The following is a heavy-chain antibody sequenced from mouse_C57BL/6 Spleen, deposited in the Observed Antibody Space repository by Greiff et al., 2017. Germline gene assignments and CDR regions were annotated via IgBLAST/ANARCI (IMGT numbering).Heavy chain of an antibody. D-gene: IGHD2-1*01. Sequence: QVQLQQPGAELVRPGSSVKLSCKASGYTFTSYWMDWVKQRPGQGLEWIGNIYPSDSETHYNQKFKDKATLTVDKSSSTAYMQLSSLTSEDSAVYYCARRGTLLWSLFDYWGQGTTLTVSS. CDR2: IYPSDSET. J-gene: IGHJ2*01. CDR1: GYTFTSYW. CDR3: ARRGTLLWSLFDY. V-gene: IGHV1-61*01.